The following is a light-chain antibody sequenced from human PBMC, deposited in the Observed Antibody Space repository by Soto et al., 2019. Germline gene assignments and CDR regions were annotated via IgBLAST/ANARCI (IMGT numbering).Light chain of an antibody. CDR2: AAS. J-gene: IGKJ4*01. CDR3: QQRVT. Sequence: EIVLTQSPGTLFLSPGEGATLSCRASQSLSSNFLAWYQQRPGQSPRLLIYAASSRATGIPARFSGSGSGTDFTLTIRSLEHEDFAVYYCQQRVTFGGGTKVDIK. CDR1: QSLSSNF. V-gene: IGKV3D-20*02.